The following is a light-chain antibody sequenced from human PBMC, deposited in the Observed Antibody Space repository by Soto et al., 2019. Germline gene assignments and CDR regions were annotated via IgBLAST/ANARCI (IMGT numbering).Light chain of an antibody. CDR3: HQRQSWPRT. CDR2: QTS. J-gene: IGKJ1*01. Sequence: EIVMTHSPATLSVSPGEGVTLSCRANQGIGDTLAWYQHKPGQAPRLLIYQTSIRAAGIPARFSASGSGTDFTLTISDVQPEDFEIYYCHQRQSWPRTFGQGTKVDIK. V-gene: IGKV3D-15*03. CDR1: QGIGDT.